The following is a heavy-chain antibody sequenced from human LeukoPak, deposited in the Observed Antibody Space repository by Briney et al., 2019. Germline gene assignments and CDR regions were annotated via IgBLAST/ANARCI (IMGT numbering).Heavy chain of an antibody. CDR1: GYTFTGYY. J-gene: IGHJ5*02. CDR2: INPNSGGT. CDR3: ARGLLRSQLDWFDP. Sequence: EASVKVSCKASGYTFTGYYMHWVRQAPGQGLEWMGWINPNSGGTNYAQKFQGRVTMTRDTSISTAYMELNSLRSDGTAVYYCARGLLRSQLDWFDPWGQGTLVTVSS. V-gene: IGHV1-2*02. D-gene: IGHD3-10*02.